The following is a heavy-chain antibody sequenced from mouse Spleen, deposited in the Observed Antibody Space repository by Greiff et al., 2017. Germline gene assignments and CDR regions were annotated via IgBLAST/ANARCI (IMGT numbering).Heavy chain of an antibody. D-gene: IGHD2-3*01. V-gene: IGHV1-80*01. CDR2: IYPGDGDT. J-gene: IGHJ1*01. CDR3: ARRLLDWYFDV. Sequence: QVQLQQSGAELVKPGASVKISCKASGYAFSSYWMNWVKQRPGKGLEWIGQIYPGDGDTNYNGKFKGKATLTADKSSSTAYMQLSSLTSEDSAVYFCARRLLDWYFDVWGAGTTVTVSS. CDR1: GYAFSSYW.